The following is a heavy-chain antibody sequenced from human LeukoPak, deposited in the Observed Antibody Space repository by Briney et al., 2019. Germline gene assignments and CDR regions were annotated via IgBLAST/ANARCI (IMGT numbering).Heavy chain of an antibody. CDR2: INTDGKTT. J-gene: IGHJ4*02. V-gene: IGHV3-74*01. CDR3: ARDITLTRGGRSDY. CDR1: GFTFSGYW. Sequence: SGGPLRLSCAASGFTFSGYWMYWVRQAPGKGLVWVSRINTDGKTTNYADSVKGRFTISRDNAKNTLYLQMNSLRAEDTAVYYCARDITLTRGGRSDYWGQGTLVTVSA. D-gene: IGHD3-10*01.